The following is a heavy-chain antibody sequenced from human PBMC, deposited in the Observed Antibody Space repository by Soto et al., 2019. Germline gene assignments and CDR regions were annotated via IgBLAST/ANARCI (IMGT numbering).Heavy chain of an antibody. V-gene: IGHV4-59*12. CDR3: ARVPDR. CDR2: IYYSGST. Sequence: SETLSLTGTVSGGSISSYYWSWIRQPPGKGLEWIGYIYYSGSTNYNPSLKSRVTISVDTSKNQFSLKLSSVTAADTAVYYCARVPDRWGQGTLVTVSS. CDR1: GGSISSYY. D-gene: IGHD2-2*01. J-gene: IGHJ5*02.